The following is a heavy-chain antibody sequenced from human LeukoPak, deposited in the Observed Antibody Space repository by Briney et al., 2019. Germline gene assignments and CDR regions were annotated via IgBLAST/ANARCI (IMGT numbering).Heavy chain of an antibody. J-gene: IGHJ4*02. CDR2: INPSGGST. CDR3: ARGMGYDSSGYYYGFDY. CDR1: GYTFTMYY. Sequence: GASVKVSCKASGYTFTMYYMHWVRQAPGQGLEWMGIINPSGGSTSYAQKFQGRVTMTRDMSTSTVYMELSSLRSEDTAVYYCARGMGYDSSGYYYGFDYWGQGTLVTVSS. V-gene: IGHV1-46*01. D-gene: IGHD3-22*01.